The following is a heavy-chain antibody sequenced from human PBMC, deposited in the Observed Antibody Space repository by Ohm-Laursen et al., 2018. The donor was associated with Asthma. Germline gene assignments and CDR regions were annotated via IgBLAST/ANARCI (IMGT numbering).Heavy chain of an antibody. Sequence: SETLSLTCTVSGGSISSNIWWSWVRQSPGKGLEWIGEIHHSGTANSNPSLKSRVTISVDKSNNQFSLKVTSVTAADTAVYYCARDGPGDSRPDRAVAGYYYYGMDVWGQGTTVTVSS. J-gene: IGHJ6*02. CDR2: IHHSGTA. V-gene: IGHV4-4*02. CDR3: ARDGPGDSRPDRAVAGYYYYGMDV. CDR1: GGSISSNIW. D-gene: IGHD6-19*01.